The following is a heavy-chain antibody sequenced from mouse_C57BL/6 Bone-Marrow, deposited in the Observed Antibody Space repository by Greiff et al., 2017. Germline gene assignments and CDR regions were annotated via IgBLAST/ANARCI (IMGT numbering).Heavy chain of an antibody. V-gene: IGHV5-6*01. J-gene: IGHJ3*01. CDR2: ISSGGSYT. D-gene: IGHD1-1*01. CDR1: GFTFSSYG. Sequence: EVQLQESGGDLVKPGGSLKLSCAASGFTFSSYGMSWVRQTPDKRLEWVATISSGGSYTYYPDNVKGRFTISRDNAKNTLYLQMSSLKSEDTAMYYCARQYYGSGTWFAYWGQGTLVTVSA. CDR3: ARQYYGSGTWFAY.